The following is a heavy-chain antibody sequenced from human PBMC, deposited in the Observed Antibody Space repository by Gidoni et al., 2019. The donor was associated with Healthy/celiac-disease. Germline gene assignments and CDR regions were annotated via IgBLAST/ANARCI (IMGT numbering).Heavy chain of an antibody. CDR2: SKHSGST. J-gene: IGHJ4*02. V-gene: IGHV4-34*01. CDR1: GGSFSGYD. D-gene: IGHD2-21*02. CDR3: ARGRNIVVVTATPGDY. Sequence: QVQLQQWGAGLLKPSETLSLTCAVYGGSFSGYDWSWIRQPPGKGLEWIGESKHSGSTNYNPSLKSRVTISVDTSKNQFSLKLSSVTAADTAVYYCARGRNIVVVTATPGDYWGQGTLVTVSS.